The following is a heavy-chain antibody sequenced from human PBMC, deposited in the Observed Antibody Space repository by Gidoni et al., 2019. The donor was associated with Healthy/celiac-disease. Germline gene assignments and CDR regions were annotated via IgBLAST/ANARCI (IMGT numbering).Heavy chain of an antibody. CDR2: IDYSGST. D-gene: IGHD6-6*01. CDR3: ARAALAARPIWFDP. J-gene: IGHJ5*02. Sequence: QVQLQESGPGLVKPSETLSLTCTVSGGSISSYYWSWLRQPPGKGLEWIGYIDYSGSTNYNPSLKSRVTISVDTSKNQFSLKLSSVTAADTAVYYCARAALAARPIWFDPWGQGTLVTVAS. CDR1: GGSISSYY. V-gene: IGHV4-59*01.